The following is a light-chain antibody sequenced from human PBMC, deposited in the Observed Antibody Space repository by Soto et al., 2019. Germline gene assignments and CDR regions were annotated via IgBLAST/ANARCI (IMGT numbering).Light chain of an antibody. CDR3: QQYGSTLFA. CDR1: QSVSSSY. Sequence: EIVLTQSPGTLSLSPGERATLSCRASQSVSSSYLAWYKQKPGQAPRLLIYGASSRATGIPDRFSGSGSGTDFTLTISSLEPEDFAVYYCQQYGSTLFAFGPGTKVYIK. V-gene: IGKV3-20*01. J-gene: IGKJ3*01. CDR2: GAS.